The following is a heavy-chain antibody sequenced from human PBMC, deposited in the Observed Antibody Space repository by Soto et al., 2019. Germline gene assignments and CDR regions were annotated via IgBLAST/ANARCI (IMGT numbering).Heavy chain of an antibody. V-gene: IGHV1-2*02. CDR3: ARDDSSGYDPIFDY. Sequence: GASVKVSCKASGYTFTGYYMHWVRQAPGQGLEWMGWINPNSGGTNYAQKFQGRVTMTRDTSISTAYMELSRLRSDDTAVYYCARDDSSGYDPIFDYWGQGTLVTVSS. CDR1: GYTFTGYY. J-gene: IGHJ4*02. D-gene: IGHD5-12*01. CDR2: INPNSGGT.